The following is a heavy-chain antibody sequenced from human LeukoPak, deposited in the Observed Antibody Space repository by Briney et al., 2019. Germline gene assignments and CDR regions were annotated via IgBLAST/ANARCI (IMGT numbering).Heavy chain of an antibody. J-gene: IGHJ4*02. V-gene: IGHV4-59*01. Sequence: SETLSLTCTVSGGSISSYYWSWIRQPPGKGLEWNGYIYNSGSTTYNPSLKRRVTISVDTSKSQCSLKLSSVTAADTAVYYCARGPNSSGFEYWGQGTLVTVSS. D-gene: IGHD6-19*01. CDR2: IYNSGST. CDR3: ARGPNSSGFEY. CDR1: GGSISSYY.